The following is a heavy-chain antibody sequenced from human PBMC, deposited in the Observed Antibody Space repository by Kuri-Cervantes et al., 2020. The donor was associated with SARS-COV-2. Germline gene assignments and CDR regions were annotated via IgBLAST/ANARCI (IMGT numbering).Heavy chain of an antibody. CDR2: ITFDGGNE. V-gene: IGHV3-30*02. J-gene: IGHJ4*02. CDR3: ANWGSGGFLVPLDY. CDR1: GFSFSSYG. D-gene: IGHD3-16*01. Sequence: LSLTCAASGFSFSSYGMYWVRQAPGKGLEWVAFITFDGGNEYYADSVKGRFTISRDNSKNTLYLQMNSLRAEDTAVYYCANWGSGGFLVPLDYWGQGTLVTVSS.